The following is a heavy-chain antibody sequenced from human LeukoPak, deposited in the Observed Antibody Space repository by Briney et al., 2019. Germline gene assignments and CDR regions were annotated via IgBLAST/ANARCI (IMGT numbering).Heavy chain of an antibody. Sequence: GGSLRLSCAASGFTFSNYWMSWVRQAPGKGLEWVANINQDGSVRYFVDSVKGRFTISRDNAKNSLYLQMNSLRAEDTAVYYCARDLRTGRDGYNPGYWGQGTLVTVSS. CDR2: INQDGSVR. CDR1: GFTFSNYW. V-gene: IGHV3-7*01. J-gene: IGHJ4*02. CDR3: ARDLRTGRDGYNPGY. D-gene: IGHD5-24*01.